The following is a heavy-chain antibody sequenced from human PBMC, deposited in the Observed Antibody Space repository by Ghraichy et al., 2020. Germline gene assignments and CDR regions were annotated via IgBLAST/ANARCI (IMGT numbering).Heavy chain of an antibody. J-gene: IGHJ6*02. V-gene: IGHV4-61*02. D-gene: IGHD6-6*01. CDR3: ASSRAADYGMDV. CDR2: IYTSGST. Sequence: SETLSLTCTVSGGSISSGSYYWSWIRQPAGKGLEWIGRIYTSGSTNYNPSLKSRVTISVDTSKNQFSLKLSSVTAADTAVYYCASSRAADYGMDVWGQGTTVTISS. CDR1: GGSISSGSYY.